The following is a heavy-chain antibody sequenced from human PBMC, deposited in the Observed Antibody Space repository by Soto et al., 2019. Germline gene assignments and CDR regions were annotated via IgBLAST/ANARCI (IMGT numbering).Heavy chain of an antibody. CDR2: VNWNGGST. CDR1: GFTFDDYG. D-gene: IGHD1-26*01. V-gene: IGHV3-20*04. Sequence: EVQLVESGGGVLRPGGSLRLSCAASGFTFDDYGVSWARQAPGKGLEWVSGVNWNGGSTGYADSVKGRFTISRDNAKNSLYLQMNSLRAEDTAFYYCVRGASLNFDYWAQGTLVTVSS. CDR3: VRGASLNFDY. J-gene: IGHJ4*02.